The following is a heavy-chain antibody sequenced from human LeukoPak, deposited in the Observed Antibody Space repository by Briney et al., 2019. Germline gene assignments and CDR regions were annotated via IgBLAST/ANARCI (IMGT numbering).Heavy chain of an antibody. CDR3: AKGCSDSCYSAGCY. D-gene: IGHD2-15*01. V-gene: IGHV3-23*01. Sequence: GGSLRLSCAASGFTFSSHAMTWVRQAPGKGLEWVSVISGSGGSTYYADSVKGRFTISRDNSKNTLYLQMNSLRAEDTAVYYCAKGCSDSCYSAGCYWGQGTLVTVSS. CDR2: ISGSGGST. J-gene: IGHJ4*02. CDR1: GFTFSSHA.